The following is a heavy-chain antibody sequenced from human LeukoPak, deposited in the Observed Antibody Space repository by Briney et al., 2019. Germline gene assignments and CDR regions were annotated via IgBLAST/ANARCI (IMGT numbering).Heavy chain of an antibody. J-gene: IGHJ4*02. V-gene: IGHV1-8*01. CDR2: MNPNSGNT. D-gene: IGHD4-17*01. CDR3: ARSPHPIDYGDYAD. Sequence: ASVKVSCKASGYTFTSYDINWVRQATGQGLEWMGWMNPNSGNTGYAQKFQGRVTMTRNTSISTAYMELSSLRSEDTAVYYCARSPHPIDYGDYADWGQGTLVTVSS. CDR1: GYTFTSYD.